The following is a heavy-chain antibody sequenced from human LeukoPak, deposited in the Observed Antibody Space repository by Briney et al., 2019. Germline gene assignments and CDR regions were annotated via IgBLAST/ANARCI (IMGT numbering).Heavy chain of an antibody. CDR3: ARGYGDQPECYYYYYGMDV. D-gene: IGHD4-17*01. V-gene: IGHV1-18*01. CDR2: ISAYNGNT. J-gene: IGHJ6*02. Sequence: GASVKVSCKASGYTFTSYGISWVRQAPGQGLEWMGWISAYNGNTNYAQKLQGRVTMTTDTSTSTAYMELRSLRSDDTAVYYCARGYGDQPECYYYYYGMDVWGQGTTVTVSS. CDR1: GYTFTSYG.